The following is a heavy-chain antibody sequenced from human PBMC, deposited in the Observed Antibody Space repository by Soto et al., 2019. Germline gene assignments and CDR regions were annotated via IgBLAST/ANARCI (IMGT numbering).Heavy chain of an antibody. Sequence: ASLNVSCESSAGTFTNYAMSWVGQASGKGLEWMGGIISIFGTANYAQKFQGRVTINEDKYTSTAYTELRSLKSEDTAVYYCAVDRGSIDYWGQGTLVTVSS. CDR2: IISIFGTA. CDR3: AVDRGSIDY. D-gene: IGHD2-2*01. CDR1: AGTFTNYA. J-gene: IGHJ4*02. V-gene: IGHV1-69*06.